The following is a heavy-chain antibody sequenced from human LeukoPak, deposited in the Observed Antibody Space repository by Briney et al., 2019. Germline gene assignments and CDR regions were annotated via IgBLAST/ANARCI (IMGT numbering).Heavy chain of an antibody. V-gene: IGHV4-59*08. CDR1: GGSFSGYY. J-gene: IGHJ4*02. Sequence: SETLSLTCAVYGGSFSGYYWSWIRQPPGKGLEWIGYIYYSGSTNYNPSLKSRVTISVDTSKNQFSLKLSSVTAADTAVYYCARTNSGSSSIDYWGQGTLVTVSS. D-gene: IGHD1-26*01. CDR3: ARTNSGSSSIDY. CDR2: IYYSGST.